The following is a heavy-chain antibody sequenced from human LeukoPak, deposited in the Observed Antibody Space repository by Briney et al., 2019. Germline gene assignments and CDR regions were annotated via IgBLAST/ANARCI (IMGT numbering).Heavy chain of an antibody. V-gene: IGHV5-51*01. CDR1: GYSFTSYC. D-gene: IGHD5-18*01. CDR2: IYSGDSST. Sequence: PEKSSKICCVGSGYSFTSYCIGCGRQMPGKGLQWMGTIYSGDSSTCYSPSFQGQVTISADTSISPAYLQWSSLRASDTAVYYCARAASSRGYSYRYGRGGSDYWGQGTLVTVSS. J-gene: IGHJ4*02. CDR3: ARAASSRGYSYRYGRGGSDY.